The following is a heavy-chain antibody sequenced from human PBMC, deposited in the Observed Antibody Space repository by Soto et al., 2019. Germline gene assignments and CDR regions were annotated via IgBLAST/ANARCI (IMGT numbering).Heavy chain of an antibody. Sequence: QVQLQESGPGLVKPSQTLSLTCTVSGGSISSGDYYWSWIRQPPGKGLEWIGYIYSSGSAYYKPSLKRRVTMSVDTAKNQFSLKLHSVTAADTAVYYCAGLSGYYYDASAYSFDYWGQGTLVTVSS. J-gene: IGHJ4*02. V-gene: IGHV4-30-4*01. D-gene: IGHD3-22*01. CDR3: AGLSGYYYDASAYSFDY. CDR2: IYSSGSA. CDR1: GGSISSGDYY.